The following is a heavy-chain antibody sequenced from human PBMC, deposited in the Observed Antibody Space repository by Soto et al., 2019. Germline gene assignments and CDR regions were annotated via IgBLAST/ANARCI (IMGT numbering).Heavy chain of an antibody. CDR1: GFTFSTYA. CDR2: ISSSGDAT. Sequence: GGSLRLSCAASGFTFSTYAMTWVRQAPGKGLEWVSIISSSGDATYYLDSVKGRFTISRDNSRNTLRLQMNSLRAEDAAVYFCAKNGDFWSWGMDVWGQGTTVTVSS. J-gene: IGHJ6*02. D-gene: IGHD3-3*01. V-gene: IGHV3-23*01. CDR3: AKNGDFWSWGMDV.